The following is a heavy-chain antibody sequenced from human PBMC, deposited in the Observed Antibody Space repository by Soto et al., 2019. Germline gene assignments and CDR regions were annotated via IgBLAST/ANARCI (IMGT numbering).Heavy chain of an antibody. J-gene: IGHJ3*02. CDR3: ARGAVMKELYCSGGSCYADAFDI. CDR1: GGTFSSYA. D-gene: IGHD2-15*01. V-gene: IGHV1-69*01. Sequence: QVQLVQSGAEVKKPGSSVKVSCTASGGTFSSYAISWVRQAPGQGLEWMGGIIPIFGTANYAQKFQGRVTITADESTSTAYMELSSLRSEDTAVYYCARGAVMKELYCSGGSCYADAFDIWGQGTMVTVSS. CDR2: IIPIFGTA.